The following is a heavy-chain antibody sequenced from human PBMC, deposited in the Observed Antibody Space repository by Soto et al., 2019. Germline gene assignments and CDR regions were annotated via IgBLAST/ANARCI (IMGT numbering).Heavy chain of an antibody. CDR3: ARVKYPFGLFDY. J-gene: IGHJ4*02. Sequence: QLQLQESGSGLVKPSQTLSLTCAVSGASISSGGSSWTWIRQPPGKGLEWIGYVFHSGSPYYNPSLKSRVTISVDWSNNQSSLKLSSVTAADTAVYYCARVKYPFGLFDYWGQGTLVTVSS. D-gene: IGHD3-10*01. CDR1: GASISSGGSS. CDR2: VFHSGSP. V-gene: IGHV4-30-2*01.